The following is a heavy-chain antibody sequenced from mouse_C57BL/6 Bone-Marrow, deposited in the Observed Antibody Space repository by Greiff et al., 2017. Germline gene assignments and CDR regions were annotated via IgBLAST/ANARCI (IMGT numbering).Heavy chain of an antibody. J-gene: IGHJ4*01. CDR2: IWRGGST. V-gene: IGHV2-5*01. CDR1: GFSLTSYG. D-gene: IGHD2-5*01. Sequence: QVQLKESGPGLVQPSQSLSITCTVSGFSLTSYGVHWVRQSPGKGLEWLGVIWRGGSTDYNAAFMSRLSITKDNSKSQVFFKMNSLQADDTAIYYCAKKDYYSNSYAMDYWGQGTSVTVSS. CDR3: AKKDYYSNSYAMDY.